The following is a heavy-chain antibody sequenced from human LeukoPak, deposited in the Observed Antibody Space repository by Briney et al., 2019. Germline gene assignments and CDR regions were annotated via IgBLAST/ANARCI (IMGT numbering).Heavy chain of an antibody. CDR3: ARELYYYESSGYCPLDY. CDR2: IDPNSGGT. CDR1: GYTFTGYY. J-gene: IGHJ4*02. Sequence: GASVKVSSKASGYTFTGYYMHWGRQAPGQGLEWMGWIDPNSGGTNYARKFQGRVTMTRDTSISTAYMELSRLRSDDTAVYYCARELYYYESSGYCPLDYWGQGTLVTVSS. D-gene: IGHD3-22*01. V-gene: IGHV1-2*02.